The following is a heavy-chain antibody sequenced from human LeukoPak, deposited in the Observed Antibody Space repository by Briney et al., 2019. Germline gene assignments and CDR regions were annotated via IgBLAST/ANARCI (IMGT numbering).Heavy chain of an antibody. D-gene: IGHD5-18*01. CDR3: AREGYSYGFDY. CDR2: IYHSGGT. CDR1: GGSISSGGYY. Sequence: SQTLSLTCTVSGGSISSGGYYWSWIRQPPGKGLEWIGYIYHSGGTYYNPSLKSRVTISVDRSKNQFSLKLSSVTAADTAVYYCAREGYSYGFDYWGQGTLVTVSS. J-gene: IGHJ4*02. V-gene: IGHV4-30-2*01.